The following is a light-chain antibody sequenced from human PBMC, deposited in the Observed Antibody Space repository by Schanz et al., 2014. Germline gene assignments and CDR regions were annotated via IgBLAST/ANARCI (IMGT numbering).Light chain of an antibody. Sequence: QSVLTQPPSVSGAPGQRVTISCTGSNTNIGAGFDVHWYQQLPGAAPKLLIYANSRRPSGVPDRFSGSKSGNTASLTVSGLQAEDEADYYCSSYAGSNNLRVVFGGGTKVTVL. CDR3: SSYAGSNNLRVV. CDR1: NTNIGAGFD. V-gene: IGLV1-40*01. CDR2: ANS. J-gene: IGLJ2*01.